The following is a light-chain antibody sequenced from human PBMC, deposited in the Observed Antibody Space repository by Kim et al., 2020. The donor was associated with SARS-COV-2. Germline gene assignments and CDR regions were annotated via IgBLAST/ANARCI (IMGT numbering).Light chain of an antibody. CDR3: QQYNNWPYT. V-gene: IGKV3-15*01. Sequence: SVSPGESAPLSCRASQSVSSNLAWYQQKPGQAPRLLIYGASTRATGIPARFSGSGSGTEFTLTISSLQSEDFAVYYCQQYNNWPYTFGQGTKLEIK. CDR1: QSVSSN. CDR2: GAS. J-gene: IGKJ2*01.